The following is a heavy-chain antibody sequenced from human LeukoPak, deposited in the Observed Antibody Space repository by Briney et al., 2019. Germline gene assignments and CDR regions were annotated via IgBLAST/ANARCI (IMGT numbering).Heavy chain of an antibody. CDR1: GFTFSSYA. CDR2: ISGSGGST. D-gene: IGHD6-19*01. J-gene: IGHJ4*02. Sequence: GGSLRLSCAASGFTFSSYAMSWVRQAPGKGLEWVSAISGSGGSTYYADSVKGRFTISRDNSKNTLYLKMNSLRAEDTAVYYCAKDGTLYSSGRFDYWGQGTLVTVSS. V-gene: IGHV3-23*01. CDR3: AKDGTLYSSGRFDY.